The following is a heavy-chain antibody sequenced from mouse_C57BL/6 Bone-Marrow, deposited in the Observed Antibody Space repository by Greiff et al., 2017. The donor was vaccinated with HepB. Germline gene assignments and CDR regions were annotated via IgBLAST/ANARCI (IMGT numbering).Heavy chain of an antibody. CDR3: TRSYYYGSSCWFDY. CDR2: IYPGTSDT. J-gene: IGHJ2*01. D-gene: IGHD1-1*01. V-gene: IGHV1-5*01. Sequence: EVQLQQSGTVLARPGASVKMSCKPSGYTFTSYWMHWVKQRPGQGLEWIGAIYPGTSDTSYNQKFKGKAKLTAVTSASTAYMELSSLTNEDSAVYYCTRSYYYGSSCWFDYWGQGTTLAVSS. CDR1: GYTFTSYW.